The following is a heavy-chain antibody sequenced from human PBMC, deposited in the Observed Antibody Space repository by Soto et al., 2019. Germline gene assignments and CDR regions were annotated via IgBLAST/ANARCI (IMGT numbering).Heavy chain of an antibody. CDR1: GYTFTNYD. D-gene: IGHD2-15*01. V-gene: IGHV1-8*01. J-gene: IGHJ6*02. CDR3: ARDRGIVVVVAATNLYYYYGMDV. CDR2: MNPNADNT. Sequence: GASVKVSCKASGYTFTNYDIHWVRQATGQRLEWMGWMNPNADNTGYSEKLQGRVTMTRNTATSTAYMELSSLRSEDTAVYYCARDRGIVVVVAATNLYYYYGMDVWGQGTTVTVSS.